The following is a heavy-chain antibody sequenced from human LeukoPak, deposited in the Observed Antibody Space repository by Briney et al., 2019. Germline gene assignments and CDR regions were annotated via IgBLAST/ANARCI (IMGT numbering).Heavy chain of an antibody. J-gene: IGHJ4*02. D-gene: IGHD6-19*01. Sequence: GKSLKISCKGSGYTFITYWIGWVRRMPGKGREWMGIIYPGDSDTRYSPSFEGHVTISADKYITTAYLQWSSLKASDTAMYYCARDVRAVAGTTPYYFDYWGQGTLVTVSS. CDR3: ARDVRAVAGTTPYYFDY. CDR2: IYPGDSDT. V-gene: IGHV5-51*01. CDR1: GYTFITYW.